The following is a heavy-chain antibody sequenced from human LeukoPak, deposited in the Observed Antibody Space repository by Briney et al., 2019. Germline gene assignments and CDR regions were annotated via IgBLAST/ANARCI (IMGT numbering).Heavy chain of an antibody. J-gene: IGHJ4*02. V-gene: IGHV4-59*01. Sequence: SETLSLTCAVSVGSISTYYWSWIRQPPGKGLEWIGYIYYTGSTNYNPSLKSRVTISVDTSKNQFSLQLSSVTAADTAVYYCARWDARNSAFDSGGQGTLVTVSS. CDR2: IYYTGST. CDR3: ARWDARNSAFDS. D-gene: IGHD1-26*01. CDR1: VGSISTYY.